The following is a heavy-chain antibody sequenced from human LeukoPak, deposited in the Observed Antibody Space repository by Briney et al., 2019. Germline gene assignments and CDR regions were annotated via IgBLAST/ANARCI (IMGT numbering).Heavy chain of an antibody. V-gene: IGHV3-23*01. Sequence: GGSLRLSCAASGFTFSSYAMSWVRQAPGKGLEWVSAISGSGGSTYYADSVKGRLTISRDNSKNTLYLQMNSLRAEDTAVYYCAKDQYDSSGPLYYFDYWGQGTLVTVSS. CDR1: GFTFSSYA. CDR2: ISGSGGST. J-gene: IGHJ4*02. D-gene: IGHD3-22*01. CDR3: AKDQYDSSGPLYYFDY.